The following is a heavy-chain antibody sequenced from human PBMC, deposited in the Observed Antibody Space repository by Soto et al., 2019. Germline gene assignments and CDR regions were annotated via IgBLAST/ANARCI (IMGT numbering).Heavy chain of an antibody. CDR3: ARESEDLTSNFDY. J-gene: IGHJ4*02. Sequence: GGDLRLSFAAFGFTFTRYSMILVRQAPGKGLEWVSSISSTTNYIYYGDSMKGRFTISRDNAKNSLYLEMNSLRAEDTAVYYCARESEDLTSNFDYWGQGTLVTVS. CDR1: GFTFTRYS. CDR2: ISSTTNYI. V-gene: IGHV3-21*06.